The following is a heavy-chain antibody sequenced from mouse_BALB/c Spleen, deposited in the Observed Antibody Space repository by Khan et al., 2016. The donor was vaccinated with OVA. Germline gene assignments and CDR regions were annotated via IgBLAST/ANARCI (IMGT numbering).Heavy chain of an antibody. Sequence: EVQLQQSGSELVKPRASVKLSCTASGFNIKDTYMHWVKQRPEQGLEWIGRVDPANGNTKYDPKFQGKATITEDTSSNTAYMQISSLTSEDTAVYYCARDYWDLFAYWGQGTLVTVSA. J-gene: IGHJ3*01. V-gene: IGHV14-3*02. D-gene: IGHD4-1*01. CDR1: GFNIKDTY. CDR2: VDPANGNT. CDR3: ARDYWDLFAY.